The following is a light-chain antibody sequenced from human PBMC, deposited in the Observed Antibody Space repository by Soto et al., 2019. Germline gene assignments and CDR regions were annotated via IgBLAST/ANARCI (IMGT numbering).Light chain of an antibody. CDR2: EVS. Sequence: QSALTQPPSASGSPGQSVSISCTGTSSDFGAYNYVSWYQQHPGKAPKLMIYEVSKRPSGVPDRFSGSKSGNTASLTVSGLQAEDEADYYCSSYAGSNNLVFGGGTKLTVL. CDR1: SSDFGAYNY. J-gene: IGLJ2*01. V-gene: IGLV2-8*01. CDR3: SSYAGSNNLV.